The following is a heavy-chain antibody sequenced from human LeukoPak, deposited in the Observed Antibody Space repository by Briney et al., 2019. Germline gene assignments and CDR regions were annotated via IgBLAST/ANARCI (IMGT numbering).Heavy chain of an antibody. J-gene: IGHJ3*02. CDR1: GFTFSTYD. CDR2: IDIVGDT. CDR3: ARGTATDLDAFDI. Sequence: GGSLRLSCAASGFTFSTYDMRWVRQATGKGLEWVAAIDIVGDTFCPGSVKGRFTISRENAKNSLYLQMNSLRAEDTAVYYCARGTATDLDAFDIWGQGTMVIVSS. V-gene: IGHV3-13*01.